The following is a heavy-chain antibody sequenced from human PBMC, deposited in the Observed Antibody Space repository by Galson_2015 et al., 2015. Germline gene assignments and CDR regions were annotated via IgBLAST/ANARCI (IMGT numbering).Heavy chain of an antibody. J-gene: IGHJ4*02. Sequence: SLRLSCAASGFTFSSYGMHWVRQAPGKGLEWVAVISYDGSNKYCADSVKGRFTISRDNSKNTLYLQMNSLRAEDTAVYYCARRGRISQLRPGFIDYWGQGTLVTVSS. CDR2: ISYDGSNK. CDR1: GFTFSSYG. V-gene: IGHV3-30*03. CDR3: ARRGRISQLRPGFIDY. D-gene: IGHD1-7*01.